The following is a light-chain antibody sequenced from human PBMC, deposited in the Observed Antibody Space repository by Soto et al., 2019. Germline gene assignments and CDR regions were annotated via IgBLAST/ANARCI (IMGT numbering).Light chain of an antibody. CDR1: ISDFVVYNY. Sequence: QSALTQPASVSGSPGQSITISCTGTISDFVVYNYVSWYQQHPGKAPKIILYGVSNRPSGVSNRFSGSKSGNTASLTISGLQAEDEAHYYCSPHTTTSSALQVFGTGAKLTVL. CDR2: GVS. CDR3: SPHTTTSSALQV. V-gene: IGLV2-14*01. J-gene: IGLJ1*01.